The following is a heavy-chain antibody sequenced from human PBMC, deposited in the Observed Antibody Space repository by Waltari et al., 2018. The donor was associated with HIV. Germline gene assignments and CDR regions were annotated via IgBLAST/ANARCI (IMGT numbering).Heavy chain of an antibody. V-gene: IGHV1-2*02. D-gene: IGHD6-19*01. J-gene: IGHJ5*01. Sequence: QVQLVQSGAEVKEPGASVRVSCKGSGYTFSDYYIHWVRQAPGQGLEWMGGINPNSGGKNYEQKVQGRVTRTRETSISAGYMEVKVLTYDDTAVYYCARPAVAGTGWFDSWGRGTLVTVSS. CDR2: INPNSGGK. CDR1: GYTFSDYY. CDR3: ARPAVAGTGWFDS.